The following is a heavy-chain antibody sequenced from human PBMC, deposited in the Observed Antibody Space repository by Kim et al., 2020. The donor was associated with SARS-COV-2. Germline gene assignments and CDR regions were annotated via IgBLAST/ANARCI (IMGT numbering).Heavy chain of an antibody. Sequence: SVKVSCKASGGTFSSYAISWVRQAPGQGLEWMGGIIPIFGTANYAQKFQGRVTITADESTSTAYMELSSLRSEDTAVYYCASSKRGGYVVGATLNLWGQGTMVTVSS. CDR3: ASSKRGGYVVGATLNL. J-gene: IGHJ3*01. D-gene: IGHD1-26*01. CDR1: GGTFSSYA. V-gene: IGHV1-69*13. CDR2: IIPIFGTA.